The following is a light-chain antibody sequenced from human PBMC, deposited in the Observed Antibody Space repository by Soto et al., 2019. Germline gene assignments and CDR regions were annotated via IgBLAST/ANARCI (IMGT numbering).Light chain of an antibody. Sequence: ETVMTQSPATLSVSVGERVTLSCRASQSVSKNLAWYQQKPGQAPRLLIFSASTRATGIPARFSGSGSGTDFTLTISSLQSEDFAVYYCQQYNNWPPITFGQGTRLEIK. J-gene: IGKJ5*01. CDR3: QQYNNWPPIT. V-gene: IGKV3-15*01. CDR2: SAS. CDR1: QSVSKN.